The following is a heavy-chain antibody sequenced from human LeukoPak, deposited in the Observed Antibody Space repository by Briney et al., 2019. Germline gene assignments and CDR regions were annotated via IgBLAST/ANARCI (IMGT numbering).Heavy chain of an antibody. CDR2: TRYDGSNK. CDR1: GFTFNSYV. J-gene: IGHJ4*02. V-gene: IGHV3-33*01. D-gene: IGHD3-22*01. Sequence: GTSLRLSCAASGFTFNSYVLHWVRQAPGKGLEWVAITRYDGSNKYYADSVKGRFTISRDNSKNTLYLQMNSLRAEDTAVYYCVRAYDSVMPYFDYWGQGTLVTVSS. CDR3: VRAYDSVMPYFDY.